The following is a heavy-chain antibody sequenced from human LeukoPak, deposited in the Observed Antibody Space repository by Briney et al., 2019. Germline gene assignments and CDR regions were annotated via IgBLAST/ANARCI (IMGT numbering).Heavy chain of an antibody. Sequence: PGGSLRLSCTPSGFTFSSFGMHWVRQAPGKGLEWVTAISSVGHTNKSADSVKGRFTISRDNSKNTLYLQMHSLREDDTAVYYCAKEVGWFNAFDVWGQGTMVTVSS. CDR3: AKEVGWFNAFDV. V-gene: IGHV3-30*18. J-gene: IGHJ3*01. D-gene: IGHD3-10*01. CDR2: ISSVGHTN. CDR1: GFTFSSFG.